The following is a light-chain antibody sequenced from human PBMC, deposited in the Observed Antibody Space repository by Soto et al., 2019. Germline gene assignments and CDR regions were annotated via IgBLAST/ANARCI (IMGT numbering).Light chain of an antibody. CDR1: QSVLYSSNNKNY. CDR3: QQYYSTPQT. Sequence: DIVMTQSPDSLAVSLVESATINFKSSQSVLYSSNNKNYLAWYQQKPGQPPKLLIYWASTRESGVPDRFSGSGSGTDFTLTISSLHTEDVAVYYCQQYYSTPQTFGQGTKVDIK. CDR2: WAS. V-gene: IGKV4-1*01. J-gene: IGKJ1*01.